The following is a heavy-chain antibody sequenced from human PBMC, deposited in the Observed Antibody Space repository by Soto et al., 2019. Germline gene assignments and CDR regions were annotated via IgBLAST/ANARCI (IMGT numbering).Heavy chain of an antibody. Sequence: WGSLRVSCASSGFTLSTYSMYWVRQTPGKGLEFVANIRPDGNEINYVDSVKGRFTISRDNAKNSLFLQMNSPRDDDTAVYYCGTDQWGGAFDIGGQGTPVTVSS. CDR2: IRPDGNEI. D-gene: IGHD3-10*01. V-gene: IGHV3-7*01. J-gene: IGHJ3*02. CDR3: GTDQWGGAFDI. CDR1: GFTLSTYS.